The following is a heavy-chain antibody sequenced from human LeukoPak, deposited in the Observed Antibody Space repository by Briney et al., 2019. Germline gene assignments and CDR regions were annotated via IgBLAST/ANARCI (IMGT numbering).Heavy chain of an antibody. Sequence: ASVKVSCKASGYTFTGYYMHWVRQAPGQALEWMGWINPNSGGTNYAQKFQGRVTMTRDTSISTAYMELSRLRSDDTAVYYCARADYGDYSNFDYWGQGTLVTVSS. D-gene: IGHD4-17*01. CDR3: ARADYGDYSNFDY. CDR1: GYTFTGYY. J-gene: IGHJ4*02. CDR2: INPNSGGT. V-gene: IGHV1-2*02.